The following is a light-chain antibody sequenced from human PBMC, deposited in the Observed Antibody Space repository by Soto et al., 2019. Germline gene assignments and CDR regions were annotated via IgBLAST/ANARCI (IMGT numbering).Light chain of an antibody. Sequence: ELVLTQSPGTLSLSPGERATLSCRASQSVSSSYLAWYQQKPGQPPRLLIYGASSSATGIPDRFSGSGSGTDFTLTISRLEPEDFAVYYCQQFGSSPPYTFGQGTKLEIK. CDR3: QQFGSSPPYT. CDR2: GAS. J-gene: IGKJ2*01. V-gene: IGKV3-20*01. CDR1: QSVSSSY.